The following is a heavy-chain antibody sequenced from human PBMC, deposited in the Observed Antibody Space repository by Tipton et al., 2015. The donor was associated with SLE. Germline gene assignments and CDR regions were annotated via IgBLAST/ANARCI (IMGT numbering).Heavy chain of an antibody. J-gene: IGHJ3*02. Sequence: LRLSCTVSGGSISSGGYYWSWIRQHPGKGLEWIGYIYYSGSTKYNPSLKSRITISEDTSKNQFSLKLSSVTAADTAVYYCATGGYPDAFDMWGQGTMVTVSS. D-gene: IGHD2-15*01. CDR1: GGSISSGGYY. CDR2: IYYSGST. CDR3: ATGGYPDAFDM. V-gene: IGHV4-61*08.